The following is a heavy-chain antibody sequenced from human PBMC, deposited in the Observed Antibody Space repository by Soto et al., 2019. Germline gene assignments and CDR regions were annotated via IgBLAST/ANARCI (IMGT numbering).Heavy chain of an antibody. Sequence: ASVKVSCKASGYTFTSYDINWVRQATGQGLEWMGWMNPNSGNTGYAQKFQGRVTMTRNTSISTAYMELSSLRSEDTAVYYCARGISRVYYYYYYYMDVWGKGTTVTVSS. V-gene: IGHV1-8*01. CDR1: GYTFTSYD. CDR3: ARGISRVYYYYYYYMDV. D-gene: IGHD6-25*01. CDR2: MNPNSGNT. J-gene: IGHJ6*03.